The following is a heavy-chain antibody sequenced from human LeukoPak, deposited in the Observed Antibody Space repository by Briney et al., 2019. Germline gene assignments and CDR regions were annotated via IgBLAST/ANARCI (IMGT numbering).Heavy chain of an antibody. J-gene: IGHJ4*02. V-gene: IGHV3-48*04. CDR3: ARDRLGGLDY. CDR1: GFTFSYYS. CDR2: ISSDISTI. D-gene: IGHD5-12*01. Sequence: PGGSLRLSCAASGFTFSYYSMNWVRQAPGKGLEWVSYISSDISTIYYADSLKGRFTISRDNANNSLYLQMNSLRPEDTAVYYCARDRLGGLDYWGQGTLVTVSS.